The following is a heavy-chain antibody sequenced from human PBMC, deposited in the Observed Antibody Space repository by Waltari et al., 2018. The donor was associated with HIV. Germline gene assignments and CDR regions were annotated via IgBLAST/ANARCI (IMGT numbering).Heavy chain of an antibody. CDR3: AKVTVGIAVAGTKDY. J-gene: IGHJ4*02. CDR1: GFTFSSYI. V-gene: IGHV3-23*01. D-gene: IGHD6-19*01. CDR2: IGASGGRT. Sequence: EVQLLESGGGLVQPGGSLRLSCAASGFTFSSYIMTWVRQAPGKGLEWVSGIGASGGRTYYADPVKGRFTISRDNSKNTLYLQMNSLRAGDTAVYYCAKVTVGIAVAGTKDYWGQGTVVIVSS.